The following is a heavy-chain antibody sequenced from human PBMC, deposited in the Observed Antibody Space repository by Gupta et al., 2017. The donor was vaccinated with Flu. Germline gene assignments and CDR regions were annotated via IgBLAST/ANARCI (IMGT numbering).Heavy chain of an antibody. J-gene: IGHJ4*02. CDR2: IYYSGST. Sequence: QVQLQESGPGLVKPSETLSLTCTVSGGSISSYYWSWIRQPPGKGLEWIGYIYYSGSTNYNPSLKSRVTISVDTSKNQFSLKLSSVTAADTAVYYCARVVGARTYYFDYWGQGTLVTVSS. D-gene: IGHD2-15*01. CDR1: GGSISSYY. CDR3: ARVVGARTYYFDY. V-gene: IGHV4-59*08.